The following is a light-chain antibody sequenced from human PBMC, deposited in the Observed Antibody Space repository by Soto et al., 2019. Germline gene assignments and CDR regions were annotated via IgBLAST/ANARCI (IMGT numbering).Light chain of an antibody. CDR3: CSNAGNYEYV. J-gene: IGLJ1*01. CDR1: SSDVGAYNF. V-gene: IGLV2-11*01. CDR2: DVN. Sequence: QSVLTQPHSVSGTPRQSVTISCTGTSSDVGAYNFASWYQQRPGTAPRLIIYDVNKRPSGVPDRFSGSKSGNTASLTISGLQAEDEADYYCCSNAGNYEYVFGSGTKVPVL.